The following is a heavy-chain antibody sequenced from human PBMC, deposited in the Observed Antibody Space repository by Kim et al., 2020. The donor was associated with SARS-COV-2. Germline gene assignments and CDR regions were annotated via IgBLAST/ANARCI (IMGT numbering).Heavy chain of an antibody. CDR1: GFTFSSYA. CDR2: ISGSGGST. CDR3: AKDWYYDILTGSDYFDY. D-gene: IGHD3-9*01. Sequence: GGSLRLSCAVSGFTFSSYAMSWVRQAPGKGLEWVSAISGSGGSTYYADSVKGRFTISRDNSKNTLYLQMNSLRAEDTAVYYCAKDWYYDILTGSDYFDYWGQGTLGTVPT. J-gene: IGHJ4*02. V-gene: IGHV3-23*01.